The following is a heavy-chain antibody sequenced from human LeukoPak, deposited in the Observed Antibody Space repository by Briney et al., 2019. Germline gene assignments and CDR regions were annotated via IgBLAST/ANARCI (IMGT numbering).Heavy chain of an antibody. CDR2: MNPNSGNT. V-gene: IGHV1-8*01. CDR1: GYTFTSYD. J-gene: IGHJ5*02. CDR3: ARGHVWYYDSGGFRSADWFDP. Sequence: ASVKVSCKASGYTFTSYDINWVRQATGQGLEWMGWMNPNSGNTGYAQKFQGRVTMTRNTSISTAYMELSSLRSEDTAVYYCARGHVWYYDSGGFRSADWFDPWGQGTLVTVSS. D-gene: IGHD3-22*01.